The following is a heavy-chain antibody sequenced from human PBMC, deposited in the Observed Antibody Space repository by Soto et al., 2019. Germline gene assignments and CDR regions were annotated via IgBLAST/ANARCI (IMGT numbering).Heavy chain of an antibody. V-gene: IGHV4-31*03. D-gene: IGHD2-2*01. CDR2: IYYSGST. CDR1: GGSISSGGYY. J-gene: IGHJ5*02. CDR3: ARTPVPAARNWFDP. Sequence: SETLSLTCTVSGGSISSGGYYWSWIRQHPGKGLEWIGYIYYSGSTYYNPSLKSRVTISVDTSKNQFSLKLSSVTAADAAVYYCARTPVPAARNWFDPWGQGTLVTVSS.